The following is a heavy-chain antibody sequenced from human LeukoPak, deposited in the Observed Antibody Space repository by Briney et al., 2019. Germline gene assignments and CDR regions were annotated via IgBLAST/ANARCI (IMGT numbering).Heavy chain of an antibody. CDR2: IYYSGRT. CDR1: GGPISSYY. J-gene: IGHJ6*02. Sequence: SETLSLTCTVSGGPISSYYWSWIRQPPGKGLEWVGYIYYSGRTNYNPSLKSRVTISVDTSKNQFSLKLSSVTAADTAVYYCARGTIVGTPHGMDVWGQGTTVTVSS. D-gene: IGHD1-26*01. CDR3: ARGTIVGTPHGMDV. V-gene: IGHV4-59*01.